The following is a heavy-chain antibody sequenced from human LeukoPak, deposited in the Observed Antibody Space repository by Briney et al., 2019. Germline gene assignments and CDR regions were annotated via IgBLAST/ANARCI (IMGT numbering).Heavy chain of an antibody. CDR3: ARMGTLNWFDP. V-gene: IGHV3-23*01. CDR1: GFTFTNYA. D-gene: IGHD7-27*01. J-gene: IGHJ5*02. Sequence: GGSLRLSCAASGFTFTNYAMTWVRQAPGKGLEWVSSIKASGDGTYYADSVKGRFTISRDNYRNSLYLQMNSLRTEDTAVYYCARMGTLNWFDPWGQGTLVTVSS. CDR2: IKASGDGT.